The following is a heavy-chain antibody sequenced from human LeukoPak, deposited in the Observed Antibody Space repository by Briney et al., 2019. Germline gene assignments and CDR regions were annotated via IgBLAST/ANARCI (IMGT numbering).Heavy chain of an antibody. D-gene: IGHD4-17*01. Sequence: ASVKVSCKASGGTFSSFAISWVRQAPGQGLEWMGWISAYNGNTNYAQKLQGRVTMTTDTSTSTAYMELRSLRSDDTAVYYCARNRGYGSLDYWGQGTLVTVSS. J-gene: IGHJ4*02. CDR1: GGTFSSFA. CDR2: ISAYNGNT. CDR3: ARNRGYGSLDY. V-gene: IGHV1-18*01.